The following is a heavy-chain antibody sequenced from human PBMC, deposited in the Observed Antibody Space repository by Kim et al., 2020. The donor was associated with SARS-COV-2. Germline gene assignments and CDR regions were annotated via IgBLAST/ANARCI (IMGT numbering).Heavy chain of an antibody. J-gene: IGHJ4*02. V-gene: IGHV4-4*02. CDR3: ATYYDSSGYRFDY. Sequence: SETLSLTCTVSGGSISSNNWWSWLRQPPGKGLEWIGEILHTGNTNYNPSLKSRVTISMDKSKNQFSLEVNSVMAADTAVYYCATYYDSSGYRFDYWGQGNLVTVSS. CDR2: ILHTGNT. D-gene: IGHD3-22*01. CDR1: GGSISSNNW.